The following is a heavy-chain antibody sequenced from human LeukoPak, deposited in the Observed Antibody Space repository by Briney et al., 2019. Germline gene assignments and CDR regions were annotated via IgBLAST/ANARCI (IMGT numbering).Heavy chain of an antibody. D-gene: IGHD6-13*01. V-gene: IGHV5-51*01. CDR2: IFPSDSHN. CDR1: GHRFNNYW. Sequence: GESLKISCKGPGHRFNNYWIAWGRQTPGKGLGWVGIIFPSDSHNRYSASVQGQITTSADMSIDTACLQWSSLTASDAGVCYSARIAGTCYGWGWGQRTTV. J-gene: IGHJ6*02. CDR3: ARIAGTCYGWG.